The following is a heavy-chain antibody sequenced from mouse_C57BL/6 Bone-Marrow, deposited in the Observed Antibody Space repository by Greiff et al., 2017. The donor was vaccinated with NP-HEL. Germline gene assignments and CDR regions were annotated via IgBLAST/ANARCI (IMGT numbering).Heavy chain of an antibody. Sequence: QVQLQQPGAELVKPGASVKMSCKASGYTFTSYWITWVKQRPGQGLEWIGDIYPGSGSTNYNEKFKSKATLTVDTSSSTAYMQLSSLTSEDSAVYYCARRNYYGSRVENYFDYWGQGTTLTVSS. CDR2: IYPGSGST. CDR1: GYTFTSYW. D-gene: IGHD1-1*01. V-gene: IGHV1-55*01. CDR3: ARRNYYGSRVENYFDY. J-gene: IGHJ2*01.